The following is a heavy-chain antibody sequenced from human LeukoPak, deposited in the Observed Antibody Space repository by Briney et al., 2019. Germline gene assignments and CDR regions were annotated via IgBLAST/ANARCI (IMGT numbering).Heavy chain of an antibody. J-gene: IGHJ4*02. V-gene: IGHV4-61*10. CDR1: HGSVSSVSYY. CDR3: ARSSYGGPYYFDY. CDR2: IYTIGRT. D-gene: IGHD4-23*01. Sequence: SETLSLTCTVSHGSVSSVSYYWSWIRQPAGKGLEWIGRIYTIGRTNYNPSLKSRVTLSLDTSKNQFSLKLSSVTAADTAVYYCARSSYGGPYYFDYWGQGTLVTVSS.